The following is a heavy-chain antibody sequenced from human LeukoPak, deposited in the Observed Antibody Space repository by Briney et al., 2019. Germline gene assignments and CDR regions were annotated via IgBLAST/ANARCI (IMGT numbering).Heavy chain of an antibody. CDR1: GFTVSSNY. CDR3: ASSGSYRFDY. D-gene: IGHD1-26*01. CDR2: IYSGGST. J-gene: IGHJ4*02. V-gene: IGHV3-53*01. Sequence: GGSLRLSCAASGFTVSSNYMNWVRQAPGKGLEWVSVIYSGGSTYYADSVKGRFTISRDNSKNALYLQMSSLRAEDTAVYYCASSGSYRFDYWGQGTLVTVSS.